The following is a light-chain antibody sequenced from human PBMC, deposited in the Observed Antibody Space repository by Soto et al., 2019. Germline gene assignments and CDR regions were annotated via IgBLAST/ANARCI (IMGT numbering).Light chain of an antibody. CDR3: QQYYSTPQT. CDR2: WAS. CDR1: QSVLYSSNNKNY. Sequence: DIVMTQSPDSLAVSLGERANINCKSSQSVLYSSNNKNYLAWYQQKPGQPPKLLIYWASTRESGVPDRFSGSGSGTDFTLTISSLQAEDVAFYYCQQYYSTPQTFGQGTKVEIK. V-gene: IGKV4-1*01. J-gene: IGKJ1*01.